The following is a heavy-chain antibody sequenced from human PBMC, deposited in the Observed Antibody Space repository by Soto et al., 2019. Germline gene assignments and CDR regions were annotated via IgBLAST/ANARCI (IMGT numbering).Heavy chain of an antibody. CDR1: GPTFSSYW. Sequence: GGSLRLSCAASGPTFSSYWMSWVRQAPGKGLEWVANIKQDGSEKYYVDSVKGRFTISRDNAKNSLYLQMNSLRAEDTAVYYCARGGYYLIDAFDIWGQGTMVTV. D-gene: IGHD1-26*01. J-gene: IGHJ3*02. V-gene: IGHV3-7*03. CDR3: ARGGYYLIDAFDI. CDR2: IKQDGSEK.